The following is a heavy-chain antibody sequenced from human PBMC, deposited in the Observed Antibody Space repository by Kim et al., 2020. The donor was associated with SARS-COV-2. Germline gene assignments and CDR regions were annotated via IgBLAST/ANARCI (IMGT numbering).Heavy chain of an antibody. J-gene: IGHJ4*02. CDR1: GFTFNNYW. CDR2: IKQEGSEK. V-gene: IGHV3-7*03. D-gene: IGHD1-26*01. CDR3: AREGTGGCYFDF. Sequence: GGSLRLSCAASGFTFNNYWMTWVRQAPGKGLEWVANIKQEGSEKYYVDSVKGRFTISRDNAKSSLYLQMNSLRAEDTAVYYCAREGTGGCYFDFCGQGTLVTVSS.